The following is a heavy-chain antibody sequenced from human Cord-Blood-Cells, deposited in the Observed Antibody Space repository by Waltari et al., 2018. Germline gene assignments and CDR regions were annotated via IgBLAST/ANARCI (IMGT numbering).Heavy chain of an antibody. CDR3: AKEGYSRPC. Sequence: EVQLLESGGGLVQPGGSLRLSFAASGSTFSTYPMTWVRQAPGKGLEWGSAISGSGGSTYYADSVKGRFTISRDNSKNTLYLQMNSLRAEDTAVYYCAKEGYSRPCWGQGTLVTVSS. CDR2: ISGSGGST. J-gene: IGHJ4*02. D-gene: IGHD6-13*01. V-gene: IGHV3-23*01. CDR1: GSTFSTYP.